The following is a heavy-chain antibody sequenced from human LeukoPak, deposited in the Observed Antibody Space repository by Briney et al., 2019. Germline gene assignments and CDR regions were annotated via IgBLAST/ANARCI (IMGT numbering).Heavy chain of an antibody. CDR1: GFTFSSYA. J-gene: IGHJ4*02. CDR3: ATAPYYDILTGSQTDY. CDR2: ISGSGGST. D-gene: IGHD3-9*01. V-gene: IGHV3-23*01. Sequence: LPGGSLRLSCAASGFTFSSYAMSWVRQAPGKGLEWVSAISGSGGSTYYADSVKGRFTISRDNSKNTLYLQMNSLRAEDTAVYYCATAPYYDILTGSQTDYWGQGTLVTVSS.